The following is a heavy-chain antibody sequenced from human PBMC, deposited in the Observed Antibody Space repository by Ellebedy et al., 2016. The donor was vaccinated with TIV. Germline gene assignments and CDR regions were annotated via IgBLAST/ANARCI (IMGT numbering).Heavy chain of an antibody. J-gene: IGHJ6*03. CDR3: ARDWCDSSGYFYYYYMDV. D-gene: IGHD3-22*01. CDR2: IYTSGST. CDR1: GGSISSYY. V-gene: IGHV4-4*07. Sequence: GSLRLXCTVSGGSISSYYWSWIRQPAGKGLEWIGRIYTSGSTNYNPSLKSRVTMSVDTSKNQFSLKLSSVTAADTAVYYCARDWCDSSGYFYYYYMDVWGKGTTVTVSS.